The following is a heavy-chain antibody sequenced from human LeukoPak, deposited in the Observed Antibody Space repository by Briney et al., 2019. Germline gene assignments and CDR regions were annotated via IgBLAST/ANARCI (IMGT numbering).Heavy chain of an antibody. CDR2: IYYSGST. J-gene: IGHJ4*02. V-gene: IGHV4-39*01. D-gene: IGHD2-2*01. CDR1: GGSISSSSYY. CDR3: ARRGQYCSSTSCYPFDY. Sequence: PSETLSLTCTVSGGSISSSSYYWGWIRQPPGKGLERIGSIYYSGSTYYNPSLKSRVTISVDTSKNQFSLKLSSVTAADTAVYYCARRGQYCSSTSCYPFDYWGQGSPVTVSS.